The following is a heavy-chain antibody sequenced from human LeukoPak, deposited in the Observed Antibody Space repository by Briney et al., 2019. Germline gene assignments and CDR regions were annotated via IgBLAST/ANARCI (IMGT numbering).Heavy chain of an antibody. CDR1: GFTFSSYG. J-gene: IGHJ4*02. V-gene: IGHV3-30*18. Sequence: GGSLRLSCAASGFTFSSYGMHWVRQAPGKGLEWVAVISYDGSNKYYADSVKGRFTISRDNSKNTLYLQMNSLRAEDTAVYYCAKDLFGVDSSSSGDYWGQGTLVTVSS. D-gene: IGHD6-6*01. CDR2: ISYDGSNK. CDR3: AKDLFGVDSSSSGDY.